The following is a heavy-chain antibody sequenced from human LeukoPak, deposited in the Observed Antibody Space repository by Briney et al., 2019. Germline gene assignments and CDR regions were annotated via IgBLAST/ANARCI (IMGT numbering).Heavy chain of an antibody. V-gene: IGHV3-53*01. CDR1: GFMVNSKY. Sequence: GGSLRLSCAASGFMVNSKYMTWVRQAPGKGLEWVSVIYTGGYTNYADSVRGRFTISRDFSQNTLYLQMNSLRVEDTAVYFCARGGSTWDWYFDLWGRGTLVTVSS. D-gene: IGHD6-13*01. CDR3: ARGGSTWDWYFDL. CDR2: IYTGGYT. J-gene: IGHJ2*01.